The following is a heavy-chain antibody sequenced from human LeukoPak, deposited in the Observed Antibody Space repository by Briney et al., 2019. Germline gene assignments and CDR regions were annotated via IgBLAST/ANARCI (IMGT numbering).Heavy chain of an antibody. D-gene: IGHD4-11*01. CDR1: GYTFTGYY. J-gene: IGHJ6*03. CDR3: ARGLPYDYSNGFLWGYYYYYMDV. Sequence: GASVKVSCKASGYTFTGYYMHWVRQAPGQGLEWMGRINPNSGGTNYAQKFQGRVTMTRDTSISTAYLELSRLRSDDTAVYYCARGLPYDYSNGFLWGYYYYYMDVWGKGTTVTVSS. V-gene: IGHV1-2*06. CDR2: INPNSGGT.